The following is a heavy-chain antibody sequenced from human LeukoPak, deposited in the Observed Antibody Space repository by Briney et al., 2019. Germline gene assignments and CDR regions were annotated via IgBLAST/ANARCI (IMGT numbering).Heavy chain of an antibody. V-gene: IGHV3-23*01. CDR1: GFTSSSYA. Sequence: GGSLRLSCAASGFTSSSYAMSWVRQAPGKGLEWVSAISGSGGSTYYADSVKGRFTISRDNSKNTLYLQMNSLRAEDTAVYYCTKGTVMIVVVIIFDYWGQGTLVTVSS. CDR2: ISGSGGST. D-gene: IGHD3-22*01. CDR3: TKGTVMIVVVIIFDY. J-gene: IGHJ4*02.